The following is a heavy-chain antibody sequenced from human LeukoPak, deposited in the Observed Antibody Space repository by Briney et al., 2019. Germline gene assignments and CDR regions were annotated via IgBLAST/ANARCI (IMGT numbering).Heavy chain of an antibody. D-gene: IGHD5-18*01. Sequence: PSETLSLTCAVYGGSFSGYYWIWIRQPPGKGLEWIGEINHSGSTNYSPSLKSRVTISVDTSKNQFSLKLSSVTAADTAVYYCARLRDTAMGYYFDYWGQGTLVTVSS. CDR1: GGSFSGYY. V-gene: IGHV4-34*01. CDR3: ARLRDTAMGYYFDY. CDR2: INHSGST. J-gene: IGHJ4*02.